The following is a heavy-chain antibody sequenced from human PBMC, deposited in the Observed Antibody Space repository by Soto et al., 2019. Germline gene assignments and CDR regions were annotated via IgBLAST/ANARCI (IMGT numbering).Heavy chain of an antibody. V-gene: IGHV1-24*01. J-gene: IGHJ4*02. CDR2: FDPEDGET. D-gene: IGHD3-16*02. Sequence: ASVKVSCKVSGYTLTGLSMHWVRQAPGKGLEWMGGFDPEDGETIYAQKFQGRVTMTEDTSTDTAYMELSSLRSEDTAVYYCAKGKSDYDYIWGSYRYTPLDYWGQGTLVTVSS. CDR1: GYTLTGLS. CDR3: AKGKSDYDYIWGSYRYTPLDY.